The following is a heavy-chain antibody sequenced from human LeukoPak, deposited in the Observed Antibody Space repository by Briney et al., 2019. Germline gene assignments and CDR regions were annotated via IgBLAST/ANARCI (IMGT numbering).Heavy chain of an antibody. Sequence: PSETLSLTCTVSGDSISSSYWSWIRQPPGKGLEWIGYIYYTGSTTYNPSLKSRVTISVDTSKNQFSLKLSSVTAADTAVYYCARETDYGLDYWGQGTLVTVSS. V-gene: IGHV4-59*12. D-gene: IGHD4/OR15-4a*01. CDR2: IYYTGST. J-gene: IGHJ4*02. CDR3: ARETDYGLDY. CDR1: GDSISSSY.